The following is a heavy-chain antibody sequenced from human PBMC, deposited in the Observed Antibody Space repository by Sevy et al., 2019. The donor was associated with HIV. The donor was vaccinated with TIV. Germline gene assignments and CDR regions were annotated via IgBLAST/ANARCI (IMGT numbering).Heavy chain of an antibody. V-gene: IGHV3-30*18. CDR3: AKSYDYYYYGMYV. Sequence: GGSLRLSCAASGFTFSSYGMHWVRQAPGKGLEWVAVISYDGSNKYYADSVKGRFTISRDNSKNTLYLQMNSLRAEDTAVYYCAKSYDYYYYGMYVWGQGTTVTVSS. J-gene: IGHJ6*02. CDR2: ISYDGSNK. D-gene: IGHD2-8*01. CDR1: GFTFSSYG.